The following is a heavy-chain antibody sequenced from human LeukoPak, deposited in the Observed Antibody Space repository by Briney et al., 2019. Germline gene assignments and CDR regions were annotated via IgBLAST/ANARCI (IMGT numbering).Heavy chain of an antibody. V-gene: IGHV3-48*01. CDR1: GFSFSSYS. CDR3: ARDRDSSGWYYFDY. J-gene: IGHJ4*02. D-gene: IGHD6-19*01. CDR2: IRYSSSLT. Sequence: PGGSLRLSCEASGFSFSSYSMNWVRQAPGKGLEWISYIRYSSSLTHYADSVKGRFTISRDNAKNSLYLQMNSLRAEDTAVHYCARDRDSSGWYYFDYWGQGTLVTVSS.